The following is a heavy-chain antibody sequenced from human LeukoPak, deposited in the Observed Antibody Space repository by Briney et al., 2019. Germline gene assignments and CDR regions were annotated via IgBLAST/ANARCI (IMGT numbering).Heavy chain of an antibody. CDR2: ISSSGSTI. V-gene: IGHV3-48*03. D-gene: IGHD6-13*01. J-gene: IGHJ6*03. Sequence: GGSLRLSCAASGFTFSSYEMNWVRQAPGKGLEWVSYISSSGSTIYYADSVKGRFTISRDNAKNSLYLQMNSLRAEDTAVYYCARGGVYSSSWYVYYYYYMDVWGKGTTVTISS. CDR1: GFTFSSYE. CDR3: ARGGVYSSSWYVYYYYYMDV.